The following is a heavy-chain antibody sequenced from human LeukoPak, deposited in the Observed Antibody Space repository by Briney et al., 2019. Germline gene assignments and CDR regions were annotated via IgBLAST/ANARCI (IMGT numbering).Heavy chain of an antibody. D-gene: IGHD2-2*01. CDR2: VDKSGST. CDR3: ARGGSSCYGCHNWFDP. CDR1: GDSIRNYY. V-gene: IGHV4-59*01. Sequence: PSETLPLTCSVSGDSIRNYYWSWIRQSPGKGLEWIGYVDKSGSTNYNPSFKSRVIVSSDTSRNEFSLNLNSVTAADTAIYYCARGGSSCYGCHNWFDPWGQGTRVTVSS. J-gene: IGHJ5*02.